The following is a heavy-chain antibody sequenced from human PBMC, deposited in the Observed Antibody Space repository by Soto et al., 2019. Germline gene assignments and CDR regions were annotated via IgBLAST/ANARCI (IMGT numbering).Heavy chain of an antibody. CDR2: ISAYNGNT. V-gene: IGHV1-18*01. CDR1: GYTFTSYG. J-gene: IGHJ4*02. D-gene: IGHD2-15*01. CDR3: ARDVGYCSGGSCYYLDY. Sequence: QVQLVQSGAEVKKPGASVKVSCKPSGYTFTSYGISWVRQDPGQGLEWMGWISAYNGNTNYAQKLQGRVTMTTDTFTSTAYMELRSLRSDDTAVYYCARDVGYCSGGSCYYLDYWGQGTLVTVSS.